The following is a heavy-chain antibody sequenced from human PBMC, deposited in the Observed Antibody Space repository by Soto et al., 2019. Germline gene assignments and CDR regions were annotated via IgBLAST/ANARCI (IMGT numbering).Heavy chain of an antibody. D-gene: IGHD2-2*01. CDR1: GFTFSSYA. CDR3: ARGVVVPAAIYYYYGMDV. J-gene: IGHJ6*04. CDR2: ISYDGSNK. Sequence: GGSLRLSCAASGFTFSSYAMHWVRQAPGKGLEWVAVISYDGSNKYYADSVKGRFNISRDNSKNTLYLQMNSLRAEDTAVDYGARGVVVPAAIYYYYGMDVWGKGTTVTVSS. V-gene: IGHV3-30-3*01.